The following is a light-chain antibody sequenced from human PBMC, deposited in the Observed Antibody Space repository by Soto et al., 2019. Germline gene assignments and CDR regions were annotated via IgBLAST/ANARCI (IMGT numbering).Light chain of an antibody. Sequence: DIQMTQSPSSLSASVGDRVTISCRASQSIGRFLNWHQHKPGKAPKLLIYTASTLQSGVPSRFSGSGSGSDFNLTIRSLQPEDFATYYCQQSYTTPLTFGGGTKVDIK. J-gene: IGKJ4*01. V-gene: IGKV1-39*01. CDR2: TAS. CDR1: QSIGRF. CDR3: QQSYTTPLT.